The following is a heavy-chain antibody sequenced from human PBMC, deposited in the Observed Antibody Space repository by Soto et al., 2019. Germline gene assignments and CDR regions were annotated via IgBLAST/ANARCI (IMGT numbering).Heavy chain of an antibody. V-gene: IGHV3-21*01. J-gene: IGHJ4*02. Sequence: PGGSLRLSCAASGFTFCSYSMNLVRQAPGNGLEWVSSISSSSSYIYYADSLKGRFTISRDNAKNSLYLQMNSLRAEDTAVYYCARTPDCTNGVCSAGFDYWGQGTLVTVSS. CDR1: GFTFCSYS. CDR2: ISSSSSYI. CDR3: ARTPDCTNGVCSAGFDY. D-gene: IGHD2-8*01.